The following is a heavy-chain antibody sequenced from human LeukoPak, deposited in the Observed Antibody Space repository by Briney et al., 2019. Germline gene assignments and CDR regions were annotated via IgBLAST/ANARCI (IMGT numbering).Heavy chain of an antibody. CDR2: INHSGST. D-gene: IGHD3-3*01. J-gene: IGHJ4*02. V-gene: IGHV4-34*01. CDR3: ARRLLWSLGNDY. CDR1: GGPFSGYY. Sequence: SETLSLTCAVYGGPFSGYYWSWIRQPPGKGLEWIGEINHSGSTNYNPSLKSRVTISVDTSKNQFSLKLSSVTAADTAVYYCARRLLWSLGNDYWGQGTLVTVSS.